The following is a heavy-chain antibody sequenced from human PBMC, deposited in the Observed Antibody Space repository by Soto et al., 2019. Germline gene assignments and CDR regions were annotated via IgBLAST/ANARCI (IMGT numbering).Heavy chain of an antibody. Sequence: PGGSLRLSCLDSGFPFSDYFMSWIRQAPGKGLEWLAFIHSRGRTLSYADSVRGRFTISRDXAENSVYLQMDRLRADDTAVYYCARQAARNYIDSWGQGNSVTVSS. J-gene: IGHJ4*02. D-gene: IGHD6-6*01. CDR2: IHSRGRTL. CDR1: GFPFSDYF. CDR3: ARQAARNYIDS. V-gene: IGHV3-11*01.